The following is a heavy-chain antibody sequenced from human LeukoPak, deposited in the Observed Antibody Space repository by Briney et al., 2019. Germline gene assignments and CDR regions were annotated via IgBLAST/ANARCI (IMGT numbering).Heavy chain of an antibody. V-gene: IGHV4-31*03. J-gene: IGHJ4*02. CDR2: IYDSGNT. D-gene: IGHD1-26*01. CDR3: AREHSRSSYFDY. CDR1: GDFISSGNHY. Sequence: SETLSLTCTVSGDFISSGNHYWSWIRQHTGMGLEWIGYIYDSGNTYYNPSLNSRITMSVDTSKNQFSLKLNSVTAADTAVYYCAREHSRSSYFDYWGQGTLVTVSS.